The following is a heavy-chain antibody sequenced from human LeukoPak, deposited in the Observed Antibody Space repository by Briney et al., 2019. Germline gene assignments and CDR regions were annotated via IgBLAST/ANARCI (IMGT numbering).Heavy chain of an antibody. Sequence: KTGASLRLSCAASGFTFSSYSMNWVRQAPGKGLEWVSSISTSSSYIYYADSLKGRFTISRDNAKNSLYLQMNSLRAEDTAVYYCARGGYDSGSYYKGPLYYFDYWGQGTLVTVSS. CDR2: ISTSSSYI. V-gene: IGHV3-21*01. CDR3: ARGGYDSGSYYKGPLYYFDY. D-gene: IGHD3-10*01. J-gene: IGHJ4*02. CDR1: GFTFSSYS.